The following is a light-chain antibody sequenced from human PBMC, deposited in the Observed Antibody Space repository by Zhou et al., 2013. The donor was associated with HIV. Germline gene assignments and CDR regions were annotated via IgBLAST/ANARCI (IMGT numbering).Light chain of an antibody. V-gene: IGKV3-20*01. CDR1: QSVSRNY. CDR3: QQYGSSPVA. Sequence: EVVLTQSPGTLSLSPGERATLSCRASQSVSRNYLAWYQQKPGQAPRLLIYDASKRATGIPDRFSGSGSGTDFSLTITRLEPEDFVVYYCQQYGSSPVAFGQGTKVEIK. CDR2: DAS. J-gene: IGKJ1*01.